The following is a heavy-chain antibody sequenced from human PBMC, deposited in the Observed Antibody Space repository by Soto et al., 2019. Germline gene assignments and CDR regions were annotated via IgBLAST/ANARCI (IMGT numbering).Heavy chain of an antibody. Sequence: GESLKISCKGSGYSFTSYWISWVRQMPGKGLEWMGRIDPSDSYTNYSPSFQGHVTISADKSISTAYLQWSSLKASDTAMYYCARHSHSRYSSGSQVVDWLDPWGQGTLVTVSS. V-gene: IGHV5-10-1*01. CDR3: ARHSHSRYSSGSQVVDWLDP. CDR1: GYSFTSYW. CDR2: IDPSDSYT. J-gene: IGHJ5*02. D-gene: IGHD6-19*01.